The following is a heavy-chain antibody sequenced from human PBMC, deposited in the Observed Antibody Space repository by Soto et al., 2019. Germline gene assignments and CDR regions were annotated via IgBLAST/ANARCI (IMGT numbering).Heavy chain of an antibody. CDR1: GFTFSSYA. Sequence: PGGSLRLSCAASGFTFSSYALSWVRQAPGKGLEWVSTISGSDGKTFYADSVKGRFSISRDTSQSTLYLQMNSLRADGTAMYYCARWSYLDYWGQGTRVTVSS. CDR3: ARWSYLDY. J-gene: IGHJ4*02. D-gene: IGHD3-3*01. V-gene: IGHV3-23*01. CDR2: ISGSDGKT.